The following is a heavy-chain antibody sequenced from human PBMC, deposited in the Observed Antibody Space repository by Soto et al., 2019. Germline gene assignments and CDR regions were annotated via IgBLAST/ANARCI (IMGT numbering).Heavy chain of an antibody. V-gene: IGHV4-30-2*05. CDR1: GGSISSGAYS. CDR2: ISHSGST. J-gene: IGHJ4*02. Sequence: SETLSLTCAVSGGSISSGAYSWSWIRQPPGKGLEWVGYISHSGSTYYNPSLKSRVIISVDTSENRFSLNLNSVTAEDTAVYYCARDRNYGSGTCFDYWGQGTQVTVSS. CDR3: ARDRNYGSGTCFDY. D-gene: IGHD3-10*01.